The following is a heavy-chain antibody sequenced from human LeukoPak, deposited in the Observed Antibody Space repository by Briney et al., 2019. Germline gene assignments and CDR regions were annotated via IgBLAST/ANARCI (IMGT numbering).Heavy chain of an antibody. CDR2: LSGTGDIT. D-gene: IGHD2/OR15-2a*01. CDR3: AKRGNAISFFDP. CDR1: GFTFSNYA. V-gene: IGHV3-23*01. J-gene: IGHJ5*02. Sequence: GGSLRLSCAASGFTFSNYAMYWVRQAPGKGLEWVSGLSGTGDITYYTDSVKGRFTISRDNSKNTLYLEMNNLRAEDTALYYCAKRGNAISFFDPWSQGTLVTVSS.